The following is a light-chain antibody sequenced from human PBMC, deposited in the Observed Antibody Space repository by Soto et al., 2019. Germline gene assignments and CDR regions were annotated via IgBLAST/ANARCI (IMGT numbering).Light chain of an antibody. CDR1: QSVSNNY. CDR2: GAS. Sequence: EIVLTQSPGTLSLSPGERALLSCRASQSVSNNYLAWYRQKHGQAPSLLIYGASSRATGIPDRFSGSGSGTDLTLTISRLEPEDFAVYYCQQYGSSPRTFGQGTKVDI. CDR3: QQYGSSPRT. V-gene: IGKV3-20*01. J-gene: IGKJ1*01.